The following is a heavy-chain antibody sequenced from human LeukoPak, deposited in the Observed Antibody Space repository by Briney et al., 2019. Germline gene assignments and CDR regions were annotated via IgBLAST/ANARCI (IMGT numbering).Heavy chain of an antibody. CDR3: ARTGVGGGYRFDY. CDR1: GFTFSDYS. D-gene: IGHD1-26*01. Sequence: GGSLRLSCAASGFTFSDYSMIWVRQAPGKGLEWVSGISGSGGSTYYADSVRGRFTISRDNSKNTFDVQMNSPRAEDTAIYYCARTGVGGGYRFDYWGQGTLVTVS. CDR2: ISGSGGST. J-gene: IGHJ4*02. V-gene: IGHV3-23*01.